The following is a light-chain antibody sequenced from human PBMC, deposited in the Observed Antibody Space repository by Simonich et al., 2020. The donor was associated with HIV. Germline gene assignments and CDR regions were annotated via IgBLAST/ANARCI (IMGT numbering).Light chain of an antibody. J-gene: IGKJ1*01. CDR2: DAS. CDR3: QQYGSSPT. V-gene: IGKV3D-20*01. CDR1: QSVSSSY. Sequence: EIVLTQSPGTLSLSPGERATLPCRASQSVSSSYLAWYQQKPGLAPRLLIYDASSRATGIPDRFSGSGSGTDFTLTISRLEPEDFAVYYCQQYGSSPTFGQGTKVEIK.